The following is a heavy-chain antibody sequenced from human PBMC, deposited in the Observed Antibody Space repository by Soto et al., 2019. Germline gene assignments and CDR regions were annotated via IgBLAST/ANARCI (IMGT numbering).Heavy chain of an antibody. J-gene: IGHJ4*02. CDR2: ISAHNGNT. CDR1: GYAFTTYG. CDR3: ARGRYGDY. D-gene: IGHD1-1*01. V-gene: IGHV1-18*01. Sequence: QVHLVQSGAEVKKPGASVKVSCKGSGYAFTTYGITWVRQAPGQGLEWMGWISAHNGNTTYAEKLQGRVTVTRDTSTSTAYMELRSLRSDDTAVYYCARGRYGDYCGQGAVVTVSS.